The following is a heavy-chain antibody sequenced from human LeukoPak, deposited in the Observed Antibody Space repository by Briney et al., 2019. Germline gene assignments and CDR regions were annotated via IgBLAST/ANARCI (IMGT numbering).Heavy chain of an antibody. J-gene: IGHJ4*02. D-gene: IGHD1-26*01. V-gene: IGHV4-59*01. CDR3: ARDAVGGGGYFDY. CDR1: GGSISSYY. Sequence: SETLSLTCTVSGGSISSYYLSWIRQPPGKGLEWIGYIYYSGSTNYNPSLKSRVTISVDTSKNQFSLKLSSVTAADTAVYYCARDAVGGGGYFDYWGQGTLVTVSS. CDR2: IYYSGST.